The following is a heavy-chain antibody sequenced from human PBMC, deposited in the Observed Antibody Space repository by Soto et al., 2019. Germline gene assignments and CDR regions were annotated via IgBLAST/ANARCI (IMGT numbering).Heavy chain of an antibody. CDR3: ARAGMTTVTYFDY. D-gene: IGHD4-17*01. CDR1: GFTFNTYW. J-gene: IGHJ4*02. V-gene: IGHV3-74*02. CDR2: INTDGSTT. Sequence: EVQLLESGGGLVQPGGSLRLSCAASGFTFNTYWMHWVRQAPGKGLVWVSRINTDGSTTNYADSVKGRFTISRDNTKNTLYLQMNSLRAEDTAVYYCARAGMTTVTYFDYWGQGTLVTVSS.